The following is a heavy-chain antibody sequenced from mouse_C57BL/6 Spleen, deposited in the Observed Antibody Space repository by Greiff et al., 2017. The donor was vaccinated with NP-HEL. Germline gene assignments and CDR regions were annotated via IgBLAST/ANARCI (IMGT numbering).Heavy chain of an antibody. CDR1: GYAFSSSW. Sequence: QVQLQQSGPELVKPGASVKISCKASGYAFSSSWMNWVKQRPGQGLEWIGRIYPGDGDTNYNGKFKGKATLTADKSSSTAYMQLSSLTSEDSAVYYCARPFTTVVATYGYFDVWGTGTTVTVSS. CDR2: IYPGDGDT. J-gene: IGHJ1*03. D-gene: IGHD1-1*01. V-gene: IGHV1-82*01. CDR3: ARPFTTVVATYGYFDV.